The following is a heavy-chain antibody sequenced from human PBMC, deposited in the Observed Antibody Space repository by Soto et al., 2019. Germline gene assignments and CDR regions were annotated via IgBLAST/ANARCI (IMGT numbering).Heavy chain of an antibody. CDR2: INHSGST. CDR1: GGSFSGYY. CDR3: ARKVVLMVYAPHNWFDP. D-gene: IGHD2-8*01. J-gene: IGHJ5*02. V-gene: IGHV4-34*01. Sequence: QVQLQQWGAGLLKPSETLSLTCAVYGGSFSGYYWSWIRQPPGKGLEWIGEINHSGSTNYNPSLKSRVTISVDTSQNQFSLKLSSVTAADTAVYYCARKVVLMVYAPHNWFDPWGQGTLVTVSS.